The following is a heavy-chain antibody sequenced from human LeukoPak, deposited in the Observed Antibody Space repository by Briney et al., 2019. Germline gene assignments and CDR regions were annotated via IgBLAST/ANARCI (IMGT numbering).Heavy chain of an antibody. J-gene: IGHJ6*02. CDR1: GFTFSTYE. V-gene: IGHV3-23*01. CDR2: ISGSGGRT. D-gene: IGHD3-10*01. Sequence: GRSLRLSCAASGFTFSTYEMNWVRQAPGKGLELVSAISGSGGRTDYADSVKGRFTISRENSKNTLYLQMNSLRAEDTAVYYCAKELPMVRGVSGYYYYGLDVWGQGTTVTVSS. CDR3: AKELPMVRGVSGYYYYGLDV.